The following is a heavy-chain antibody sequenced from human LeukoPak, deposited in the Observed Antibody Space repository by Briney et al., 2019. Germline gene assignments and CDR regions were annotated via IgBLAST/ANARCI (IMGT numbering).Heavy chain of an antibody. CDR2: LKSDGSST. CDR1: GFKLSSYY. Sequence: PGGSLRLACAASGFKLSSYYMDWVRQGPGKGLVWVSRLKSDGSSTKYADSVQGRFTISRDDAKNTLYLQMTSVRVEDAAVYYCARTTMETQYFDSWGPGNLLTVSS. D-gene: IGHD1-1*01. CDR3: ARTTMETQYFDS. J-gene: IGHJ4*02. V-gene: IGHV3-74*03.